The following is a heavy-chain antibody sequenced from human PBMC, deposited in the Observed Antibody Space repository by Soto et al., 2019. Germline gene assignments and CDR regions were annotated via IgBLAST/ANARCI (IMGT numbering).Heavy chain of an antibody. Sequence: HVQLVQSGAEVKKPGASVKVSCKASGYTFTSYDINWVRQATGQGLEWMGWMNPNSGNTGYAQKFQGRVTMTRNTYISTAYMELSSLRSEDTAVYYCARGGYYYDSSGYYHIDYWGQGTLVTVSS. CDR3: ARGGYYYDSSGYYHIDY. J-gene: IGHJ4*02. CDR1: GYTFTSYD. D-gene: IGHD3-22*01. CDR2: MNPNSGNT. V-gene: IGHV1-8*01.